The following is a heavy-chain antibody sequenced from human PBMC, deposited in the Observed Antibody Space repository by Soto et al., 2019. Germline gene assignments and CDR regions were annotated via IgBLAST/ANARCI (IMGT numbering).Heavy chain of an antibody. Sequence: SLKVSWKASGGTFSSYAISWVIKAPGQGLEWMGGIIPIFGTANYAQKFQGRVTITADKSTSTAYMELSSLRSEDTAVYHCARDSGSGSYPPRFDYWGQGTLVTVSS. V-gene: IGHV1-69*06. CDR1: GGTFSSYA. J-gene: IGHJ4*02. D-gene: IGHD3-10*01. CDR2: IIPIFGTA. CDR3: ARDSGSGSYPPRFDY.